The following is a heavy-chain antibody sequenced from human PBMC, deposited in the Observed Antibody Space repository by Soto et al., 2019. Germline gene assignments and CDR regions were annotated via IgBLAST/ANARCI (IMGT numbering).Heavy chain of an antibody. CDR1: GYIFTSYG. V-gene: IGHV1-18*01. CDR3: ARNNGQWLVYD. D-gene: IGHD6-19*01. Sequence: QVQLVQSGAEVKKPAASVKVSCKASGYIFTSYGSSWVRQAPGEGLEWVGRVSTYNGNTRYSQKLHGRVTMTTDTSASIADMELRSLRSDDTAVYYCARNNGQWLVYDWGQGTLVTVSS. CDR2: VSTYNGNT. J-gene: IGHJ1*01.